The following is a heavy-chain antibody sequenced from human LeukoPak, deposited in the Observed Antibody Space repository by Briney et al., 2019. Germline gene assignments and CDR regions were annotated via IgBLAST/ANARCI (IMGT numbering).Heavy chain of an antibody. CDR1: GGSISGYY. J-gene: IGHJ3*02. CDR2: IYTTGSS. D-gene: IGHD3-10*01. Sequence: SETLSLTCTVSGGSISGYYWNWIRQPAGKGLEWIGRIYTTGSSNYSPSLKRRVTMSVDTSKNQFSLKLSSVTAADTAVYYCARLLWFGETDAFDIWGQGTMVTVSS. CDR3: ARLLWFGETDAFDI. V-gene: IGHV4-4*07.